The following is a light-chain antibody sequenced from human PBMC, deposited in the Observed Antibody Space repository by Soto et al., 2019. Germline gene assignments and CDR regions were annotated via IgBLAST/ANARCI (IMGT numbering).Light chain of an antibody. Sequence: EIVLTQSPATLSLSPGERATLSCRASQSVSSYLAWYQQKPGQAPRLLIYDASNRATGIPARFSGSGSGTDFTLTSSSLGPEEVAVYYCQQRSNWRITFGQGTRLEIK. CDR3: QQRSNWRIT. CDR1: QSVSSY. J-gene: IGKJ5*01. CDR2: DAS. V-gene: IGKV3-11*01.